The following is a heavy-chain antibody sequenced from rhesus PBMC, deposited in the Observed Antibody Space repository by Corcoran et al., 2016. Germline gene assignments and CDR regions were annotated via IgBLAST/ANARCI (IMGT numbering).Heavy chain of an antibody. V-gene: IGHV3-54*02. CDR3: ARDALFTYSGSGTFDY. CDR2: ISSDGSKI. D-gene: IGHD6-25*01. CDR1: GFTFSRYG. J-gene: IGHJ4*01. Sequence: EVQLVESGGGLVQPGGSLRLSCAASGFTFSRYGMPWVRQAPGKGLEWVAVISSDGSKIYYADSVKDRFTISRDNSKNMLYLQMNNLKLEDTAWYYCARDALFTYSGSGTFDYWGQGVLVTVSS.